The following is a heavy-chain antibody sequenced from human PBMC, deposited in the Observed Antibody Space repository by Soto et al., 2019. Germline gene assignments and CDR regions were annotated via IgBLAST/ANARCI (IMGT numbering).Heavy chain of an antibody. CDR3: PRVSAGTEAFDI. J-gene: IGHJ3*02. Sequence: QVQLVQSGAEVKKPGASVKVSCKASGYTFTSYGISWVRQAPGQGLEWMGWISAYNGNTNYAQKLQGRDTMTTDTSPSTAYIDLRSLRSDDTAVYYCPRVSAGTEAFDIWGQGTMVTVSS. CDR1: GYTFTSYG. V-gene: IGHV1-18*01. CDR2: ISAYNGNT. D-gene: IGHD6-19*01.